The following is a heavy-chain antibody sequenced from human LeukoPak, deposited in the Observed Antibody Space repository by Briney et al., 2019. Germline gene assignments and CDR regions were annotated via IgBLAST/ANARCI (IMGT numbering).Heavy chain of an antibody. J-gene: IGHJ5*02. D-gene: IGHD6-19*01. V-gene: IGHV4-4*02. CDR3: ARNAKQWLPTFDP. CDR1: GGSISSSNW. Sequence: PSETLSLTCAVSGGSISSSNWWSWVRQPPGKGLEWIGEIYHSGSTNYNPSLKSRVTLSLDTSKNQFSLKLSSVTAADTAVYYCARNAKQWLPTFDPWGQGTLVTVSS. CDR2: IYHSGST.